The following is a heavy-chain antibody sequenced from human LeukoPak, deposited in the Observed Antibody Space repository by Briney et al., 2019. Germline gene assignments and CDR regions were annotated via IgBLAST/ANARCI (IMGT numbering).Heavy chain of an antibody. V-gene: IGHV4-39*07. D-gene: IGHD4-11*01. CDR3: AREGGPRTVTTIDY. Sequence: SETLSLTCTVSGGSISSSSYYWGWIRQPPGKGLEWIGSIYYSGSTYYNPSLKSRVTISVDTSKNQFSLKLSSVTAADTAVYYCAREGGPRTVTTIDYGGQGTLVTVSS. J-gene: IGHJ4*02. CDR2: IYYSGST. CDR1: GGSISSSSYY.